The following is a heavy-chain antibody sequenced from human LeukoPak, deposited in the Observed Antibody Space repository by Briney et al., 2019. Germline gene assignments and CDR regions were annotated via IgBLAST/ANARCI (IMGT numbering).Heavy chain of an antibody. J-gene: IGHJ4*02. Sequence: PGGSLRLSCAASGFTFSNAWMNWVRQAPGKGPVWVSRINSDGNITTYADSVKGRFSISRDNAKNALYLQMNSLRAEDTAVYYCARELSGGSSRHFDYWGQGTLVTVSS. CDR1: GFTFSNAW. D-gene: IGHD6-13*01. V-gene: IGHV3-74*01. CDR2: INSDGNIT. CDR3: ARELSGGSSRHFDY.